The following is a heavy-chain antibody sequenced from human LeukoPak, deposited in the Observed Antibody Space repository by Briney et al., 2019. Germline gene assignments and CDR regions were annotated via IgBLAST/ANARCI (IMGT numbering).Heavy chain of an antibody. J-gene: IGHJ4*02. CDR2: ISSSSSYI. V-gene: IGHV3-21*01. CDR1: GFTFSSYS. D-gene: IGHD3-10*01. CDR3: ARRSRFDY. Sequence: PGGSLRLSCAASGFTFSSYSMNWVRQAPAKGLEWVTSISSSSSYIYYADSVKRRFTISRDNAKNSLYLQMNRLRAEDTAVYYCARRSRFDYWGQGTLVTVSS.